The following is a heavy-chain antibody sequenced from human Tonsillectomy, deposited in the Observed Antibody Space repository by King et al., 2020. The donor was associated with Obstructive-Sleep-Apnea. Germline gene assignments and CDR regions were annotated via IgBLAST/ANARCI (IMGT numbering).Heavy chain of an antibody. D-gene: IGHD2-2*01. CDR2: ISGSGVST. Sequence: VQLVESGGGLVQPGGSLRLSCAASGFTFSSYAMSWVRQAPGKGLEWVSAISGSGVSTYYAESLKGRFTISRDNSKNRLYLQMNSLRAEDTAVYYCTKGSPRVPAANYFQHWGQGTLVTVSS. J-gene: IGHJ1*01. CDR1: GFTFSSYA. CDR3: TKGSPRVPAANYFQH. V-gene: IGHV3-23*04.